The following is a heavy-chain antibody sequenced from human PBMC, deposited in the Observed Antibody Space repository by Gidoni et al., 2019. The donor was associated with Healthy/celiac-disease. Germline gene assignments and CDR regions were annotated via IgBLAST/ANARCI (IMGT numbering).Heavy chain of an antibody. Sequence: QVQLVESGGGVVQPGRSLRLSCAAAGFTFSSYAMHWVRQAPGKGLEWVAVISYDGSNKYYADSVKGRFTISRDNSKNTLYLQMNSLRAEDTAVYYCARVPGEYCSGGSCPYYFDYWGQGTLVTVSS. CDR1: GFTFSSYA. V-gene: IGHV3-30-3*01. CDR3: ARVPGEYCSGGSCPYYFDY. D-gene: IGHD2-15*01. CDR2: ISYDGSNK. J-gene: IGHJ4*02.